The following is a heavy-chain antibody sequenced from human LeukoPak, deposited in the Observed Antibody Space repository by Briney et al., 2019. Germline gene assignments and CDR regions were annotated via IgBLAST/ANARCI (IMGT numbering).Heavy chain of an antibody. CDR3: AKRHRRAIVGATTNYYYYMDV. CDR1: GFTFSSYA. D-gene: IGHD1-26*01. V-gene: IGHV3-23*01. J-gene: IGHJ6*03. Sequence: PGGSLRLSRAASGFTFSSYAMTWVRQAPGKGLEWVSCISGSGDNTYYPDSVRGRFTISRDNFKNTLYLQMNSLRAEDTAVYYCAKRHRRAIVGATTNYYYYMDVWGKGTTVTISS. CDR2: ISGSGDNT.